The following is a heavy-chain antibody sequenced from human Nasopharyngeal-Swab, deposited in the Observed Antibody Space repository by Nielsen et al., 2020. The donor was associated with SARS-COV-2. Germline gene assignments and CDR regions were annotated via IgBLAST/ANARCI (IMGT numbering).Heavy chain of an antibody. D-gene: IGHD4-17*01. V-gene: IGHV3-30*03. CDR3: ARDAPAHYGAFY. J-gene: IGHJ4*02. CDR1: GFTFDSFG. CDR2: IAHDASNE. Sequence: GESLKISCAASGFTFDSFGMSWVRQAPGKGLEWVAFIAHDASNEYYGDSVKGRFSISRDSSKNTLYLQMDSLRGEDTAVYYCARDAPAHYGAFYWGRGTLVTVSS.